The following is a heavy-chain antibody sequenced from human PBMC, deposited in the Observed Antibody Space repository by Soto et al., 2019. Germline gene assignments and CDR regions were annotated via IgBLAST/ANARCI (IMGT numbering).Heavy chain of an antibody. V-gene: IGHV1-18*01. CDR2: ISAYDDNT. CDR1: GYTFTSYG. J-gene: IGHJ6*02. CDR3: ARGGYYDSSGSRNYHYYGMNV. D-gene: IGHD3-22*01. Sequence: GPVKVSCKASGYTFTSYGISWVRQAPGQGLEWLGWISAYDDNTKYAQTLQGRVSMSTDTSTNTAYMELRSLRSDDTAMYYCARGGYYDSSGSRNYHYYGMNVWGQGTTVTVSS.